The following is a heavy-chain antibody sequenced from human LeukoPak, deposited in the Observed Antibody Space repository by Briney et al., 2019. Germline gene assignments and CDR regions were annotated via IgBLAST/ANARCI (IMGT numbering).Heavy chain of an antibody. V-gene: IGHV4-34*01. CDR2: INHSVST. CDR3: ARKYTAMVPYFDY. Sequence: PSETLSLACAVYGGSFSGYYWSWIRQPPGKGLEWIGEINHSVSTNYNPSLKARVTISVATSKNQFSLKLASVKPRDTALNSFARKYTAMVPYFDYWGQGTLVTVSS. CDR1: GGSFSGYY. J-gene: IGHJ4*02. D-gene: IGHD5-18*01.